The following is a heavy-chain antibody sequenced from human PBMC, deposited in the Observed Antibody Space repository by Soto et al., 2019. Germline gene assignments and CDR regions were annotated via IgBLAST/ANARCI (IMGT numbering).Heavy chain of an antibody. V-gene: IGHV1-3*01. CDR1: GYTFTSYA. J-gene: IGHJ4*02. CDR2: INAGNGNT. Sequence: ASVKVSCKASGYTFTSYAVHWVRQAPGQRLEWMGWINAGNGNTKYSQKFQGRVTITRDTSASTAYMALTRLRSDDMAVYYCARDLAKGGGSAGFDYWGQGTLVTVSS. CDR3: ARDLAKGGGSAGFDY. D-gene: IGHD1-26*01.